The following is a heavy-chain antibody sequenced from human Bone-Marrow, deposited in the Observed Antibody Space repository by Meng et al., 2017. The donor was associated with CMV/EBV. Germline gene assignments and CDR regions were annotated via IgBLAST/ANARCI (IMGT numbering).Heavy chain of an antibody. V-gene: IGHV3-21*01. CDR3: ARATAASYSNYLAYYCYGMDV. D-gene: IGHD4-11*01. Sequence: LSLTCAASGFSFSSHNMNWVRQAPGKGLEWVSSISSRSGYIYYADSVKGRFTISRDNAKNSLYLQMNSLRAEDTAVYYCARATAASYSNYLAYYCYGMDVWGQGTTVTVSS. CDR1: GFSFSSHN. J-gene: IGHJ6*02. CDR2: ISSRSGYI.